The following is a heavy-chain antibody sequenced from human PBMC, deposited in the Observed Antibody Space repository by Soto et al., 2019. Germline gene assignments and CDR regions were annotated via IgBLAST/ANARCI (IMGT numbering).Heavy chain of an antibody. J-gene: IGHJ4*02. CDR1: GFTFSSYA. D-gene: IGHD5-18*01. V-gene: IGHV3-23*01. CDR3: AKGGTGVDTAREADY. CDR2: ISGSGGST. Sequence: GGSLRLSCAASGFTFSSYAMSWVRQSPGKGLEWVSAISGSGGSTYYADSVKGRFTISRDNSKNTLYLQMNSLRAEDTAVYYCAKGGTGVDTAREADYWGQGTLVTVSS.